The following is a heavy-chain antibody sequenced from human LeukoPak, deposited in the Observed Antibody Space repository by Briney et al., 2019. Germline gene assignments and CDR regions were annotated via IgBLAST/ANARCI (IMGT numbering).Heavy chain of an antibody. CDR2: IKPDGSEA. CDR1: GFSFTTYW. J-gene: IGHJ2*01. CDR3: ARGEWYFDL. V-gene: IGHV3-7*04. Sequence: PGGSLRLSCATSGFSFTTYWMSWIRQTPGRVLEWVAKIKPDGSEASYVDSVKGRFTISRDNAKNSLFLQMDSLRDEDTAVYYCARGEWYFDLWGRGTLATVSA.